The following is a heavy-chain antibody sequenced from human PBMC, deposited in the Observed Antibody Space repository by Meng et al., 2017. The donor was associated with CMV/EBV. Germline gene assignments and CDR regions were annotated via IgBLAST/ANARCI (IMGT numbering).Heavy chain of an antibody. V-gene: IGHV3-53*01. CDR1: GFTVSSNY. CDR3: ASSNYGLHYYGMDV. J-gene: IGHJ6*02. D-gene: IGHD4-17*01. Sequence: GGSLRLSCAASGFTVSSNYMSWVRQAPGKGLEWVSVIYSGGSTYYADSVKGRFTISRDNSKNTLYLQMNSLRAEDTAVYYCASSNYGLHYYGMDVWGQGTTVTVSS. CDR2: IYSGGST.